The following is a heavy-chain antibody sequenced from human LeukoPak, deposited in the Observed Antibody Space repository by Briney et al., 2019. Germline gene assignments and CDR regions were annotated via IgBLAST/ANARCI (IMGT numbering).Heavy chain of an antibody. CDR1: GYTFTGYY. CDR3: ARGSVAGTTTNDY. V-gene: IGHV1-2*06. CDR2: INPNSGGT. J-gene: IGHJ4*02. D-gene: IGHD6-19*01. Sequence: ASVKVSCKASGYTFTGYYMHWVRQAPGQGLEWMGRINPNSGGTNYAQKFQGRVTMTRDTSISTAYMELSRLRSDDTAVYYCARGSVAGTTTNDYWGQGTLVTVSS.